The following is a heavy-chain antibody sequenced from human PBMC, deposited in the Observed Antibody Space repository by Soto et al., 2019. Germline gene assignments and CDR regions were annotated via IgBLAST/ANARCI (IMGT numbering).Heavy chain of an antibody. D-gene: IGHD7-27*01. Sequence: VQLVESGGGLVQPGGSLRLSCAASGFTISTYWMHWVRQDPGKGLVWVSRINGDGSSTGYADSVKGRFTISRDNAKNTLYVQMNSLRAEDTAVYYCARELNWGIDYWGQGTLVTVSS. J-gene: IGHJ4*02. V-gene: IGHV3-74*01. CDR2: INGDGSST. CDR3: ARELNWGIDY. CDR1: GFTISTYW.